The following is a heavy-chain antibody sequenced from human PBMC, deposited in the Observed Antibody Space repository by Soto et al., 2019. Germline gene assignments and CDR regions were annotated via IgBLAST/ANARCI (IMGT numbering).Heavy chain of an antibody. V-gene: IGHV3-30*18. D-gene: IGHD3-10*01. CDR3: AKDGLGYYYGSGYYCGMDV. J-gene: IGHJ6*02. Sequence: QVQLVESGGGVVQPGRSLRLSCAASGFTFSSYVMHWVRQAPGKGLEWVAVISYDGSNKYYADSVKGRFTISRDNSKNPLYLQMNSLRAEDTAVYYCAKDGLGYYYGSGYYCGMDVWGQGTTVTVSS. CDR2: ISYDGSNK. CDR1: GFTFSSYV.